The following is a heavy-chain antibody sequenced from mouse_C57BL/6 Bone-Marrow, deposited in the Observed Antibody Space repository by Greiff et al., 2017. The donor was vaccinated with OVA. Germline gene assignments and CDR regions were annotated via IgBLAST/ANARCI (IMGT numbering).Heavy chain of an antibody. CDR1: GFTFSDYG. Sequence: DVKLVESGGGLVKPGGSLKLSCAASGFTFSDYGMHWVRQAPEKGLEWVAYISSGSSTIYYADTVKGRFTISRDNAKKTLFLQMTSLRSEDTAMYYCARRYDGYYWFAYWGQGTLVTVSA. V-gene: IGHV5-17*01. CDR3: ARRYDGYYWFAY. D-gene: IGHD2-3*01. CDR2: ISSGSSTI. J-gene: IGHJ3*01.